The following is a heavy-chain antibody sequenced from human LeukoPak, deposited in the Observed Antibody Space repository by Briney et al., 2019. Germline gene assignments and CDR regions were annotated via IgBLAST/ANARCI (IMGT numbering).Heavy chain of an antibody. J-gene: IGHJ5*02. CDR2: IYYDGST. D-gene: IGHD3-3*01. Sequence: SETLSLTCTVSGDSISRYYWSWIRQPPGKGLEWIAYIYYDGSTNYNPSLKSRVTISVDTSKNQFSLKLSSVTAADTAVYYCARGNLVLRFLEWLPNNWFDPWGQGTLVTVSS. CDR1: GDSISRYY. V-gene: IGHV4-59*12. CDR3: ARGNLVLRFLEWLPNNWFDP.